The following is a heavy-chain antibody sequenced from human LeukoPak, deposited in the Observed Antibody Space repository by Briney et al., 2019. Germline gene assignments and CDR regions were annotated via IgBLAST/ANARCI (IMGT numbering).Heavy chain of an antibody. D-gene: IGHD3-22*01. CDR2: ISSSGSTI. J-gene: IGHJ4*02. CDR3: ASTYDSSGYYRNPPDY. V-gene: IGHV3-11*04. Sequence: TGGSLRLSCAASGFTFSDYYMSWIRQAPGKGLGWVSYISSSGSTIYYADSVKGRFTISRDNAKNSLYLQMNSLRAEDTAVYYCASTYDSSGYYRNPPDYWGQGTLVTVSS. CDR1: GFTFSDYY.